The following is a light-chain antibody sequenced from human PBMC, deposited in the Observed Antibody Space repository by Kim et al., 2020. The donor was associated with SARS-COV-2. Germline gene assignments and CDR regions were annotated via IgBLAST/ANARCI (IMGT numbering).Light chain of an antibody. Sequence: SSELTQPPSVSVAPGKTARITCGGNNIGSKSVHWYQQKPGQAPVLVIYYDSDRPSAIPERFSGSNSGNTATLTISRVEAGDEADYYCQVWDSSSDHYVFGTGTKVTVL. CDR3: QVWDSSSDHYV. CDR2: YDS. V-gene: IGLV3-21*04. J-gene: IGLJ1*01. CDR1: NIGSKS.